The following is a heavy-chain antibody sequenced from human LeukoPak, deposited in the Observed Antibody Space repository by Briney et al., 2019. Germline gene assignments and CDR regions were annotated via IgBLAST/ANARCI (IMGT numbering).Heavy chain of an antibody. CDR3: TTAGGYSYDYYFDY. CDR1: GFTFSNAW. J-gene: IGHJ4*02. V-gene: IGHV3-15*01. CDR2: IKSKTDGGTT. D-gene: IGHD5-18*01. Sequence: GGSLRLSCAASGFTFSNAWMSWVRQAPGKGLEWVGRIKSKTDGGTTDYAAPVKGRFTISRDDSKNTLYLQMNSLKTEDTAVYYCTTAGGYSYDYYFDYWGQGTLVTVSS.